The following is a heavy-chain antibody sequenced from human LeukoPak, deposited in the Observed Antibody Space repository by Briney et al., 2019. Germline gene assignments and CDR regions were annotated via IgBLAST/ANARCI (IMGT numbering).Heavy chain of an antibody. V-gene: IGHV4-59*01. CDR2: IYYSGSP. Sequence: EPSETLSLTCTVSGGSISSYYWSGIRQPPGKGLEWIGYIYYSGSPNCNPSLKSRVTISVDTTKNQFSLKLSSVTAADTAVYYCARGRRNLYFDYWGQGTLVTVSS. CDR3: ARGRRNLYFDY. J-gene: IGHJ4*02. CDR1: GGSISSYY.